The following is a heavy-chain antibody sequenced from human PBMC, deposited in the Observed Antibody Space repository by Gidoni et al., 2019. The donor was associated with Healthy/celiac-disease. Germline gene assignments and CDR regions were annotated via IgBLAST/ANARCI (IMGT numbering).Heavy chain of an antibody. J-gene: IGHJ6*03. V-gene: IGHV1-69*04. D-gene: IGHD2-2*01. CDR3: ARAPAGSDYYYYYYMDV. CDR1: GGTLSSYA. Sequence: QVQLVQSGAEVKKPGSSVKVSCKASGGTLSSYAISWVRQAPGQGLEWMGRIIPILGIANYAQKFQGRVTITADKSTSTAYMELSSLRSEDTAVYYCARAPAGSDYYYYYYMDVWGKGTTVTVSS. CDR2: IIPILGIA.